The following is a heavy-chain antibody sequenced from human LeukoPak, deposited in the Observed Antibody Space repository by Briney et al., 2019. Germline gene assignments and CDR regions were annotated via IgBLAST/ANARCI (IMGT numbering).Heavy chain of an antibody. CDR2: ISSDTNNK. V-gene: IGHV3-30-3*01. CDR1: GFTFTDYA. J-gene: IGHJ4*02. Sequence: PGTSLRLSCVASGFTFTDYAVAWVRQAPGKGMECVTIISSDTNNKYYADSVKGRFTISRDNFRNMVFLDMSGLRPEDTGLYYCVRDLTYGARFDYWGQGTLVTVSS. D-gene: IGHD4-17*01. CDR3: VRDLTYGARFDY.